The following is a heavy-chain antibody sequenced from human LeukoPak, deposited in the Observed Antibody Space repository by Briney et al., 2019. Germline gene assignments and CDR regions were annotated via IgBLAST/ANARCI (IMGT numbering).Heavy chain of an antibody. J-gene: IGHJ4*02. CDR3: ATYSSSWRLFAY. CDR2: ISGSGGST. CDR1: GFTFSSYA. D-gene: IGHD6-13*01. Sequence: GGSLRLSCAASGFTFSSYAMSWVRQAPGKGREWVSAISGSGGSTYYADSVEGRFTISRDNSKNALYLQMNSLRAEDTAVYYCATYSSSWRLFAYWGQGTLVTVSS. V-gene: IGHV3-23*01.